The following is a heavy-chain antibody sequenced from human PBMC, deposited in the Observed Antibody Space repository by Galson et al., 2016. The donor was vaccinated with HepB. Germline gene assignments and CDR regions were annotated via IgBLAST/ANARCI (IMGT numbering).Heavy chain of an antibody. J-gene: IGHJ3*01. CDR3: ARGSPFDV. CDR1: GFTVDSDY. CDR2: LYSGGTI. Sequence: SLRLSCAASGFTVDSDYMHWVRQAPGKGLEWVSVLYSGGTIFYADSVKGRFTISRDTSTNTLYLQMNNLGAEDTAGYYCARGSPFDVWGRGTLVTVSS. V-gene: IGHV3-53*01.